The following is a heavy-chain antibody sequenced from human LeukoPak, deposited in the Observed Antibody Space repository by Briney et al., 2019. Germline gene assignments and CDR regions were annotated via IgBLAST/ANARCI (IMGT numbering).Heavy chain of an antibody. CDR3: ARHSAMDV. J-gene: IGHJ6*04. CDR1: GGSISSYY. Sequence: SETLSLTCTVSGGSISSYYWSWIRQPAGKGLEWIGRIFASGSTNSNPSLKSRVTMLVDTSKNQFSLNLSSVTAADTAVYYCARHSAMDVWGKGTTVTVSS. V-gene: IGHV4-4*07. D-gene: IGHD3-10*01. CDR2: IFASGST.